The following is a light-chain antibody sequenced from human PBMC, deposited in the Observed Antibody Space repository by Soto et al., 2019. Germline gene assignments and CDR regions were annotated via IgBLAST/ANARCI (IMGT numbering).Light chain of an antibody. V-gene: IGKV3-20*01. CDR3: QHYSYSRYFS. CDR2: GVS. J-gene: IGKJ3*01. Sequence: EIVLTQSPGTLSLSPGERATLSCRASQSVSNNYLAWYQQKPGQAPRLLIYGVSSRATGIPDRFSGSVSGTDFTLTISRLEPEDFAVYYCQHYSYSRYFSFGPGTKVDIK. CDR1: QSVSNNY.